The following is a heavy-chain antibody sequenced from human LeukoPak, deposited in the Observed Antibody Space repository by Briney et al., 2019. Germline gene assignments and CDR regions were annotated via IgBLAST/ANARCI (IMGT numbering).Heavy chain of an antibody. V-gene: IGHV1-3*01. Sequence: ASVKVSCKASGYTFTSYAMHWVRQAPGQRLEWMGWINAGNGITKYSQKFQGRVTITRDTSASTAYMELSSLRSEDTAVYYCARDSSSGTFDYWGQGTLVTVSS. J-gene: IGHJ4*02. CDR1: GYTFTSYA. CDR3: ARDSSSGTFDY. CDR2: INAGNGIT. D-gene: IGHD1-26*01.